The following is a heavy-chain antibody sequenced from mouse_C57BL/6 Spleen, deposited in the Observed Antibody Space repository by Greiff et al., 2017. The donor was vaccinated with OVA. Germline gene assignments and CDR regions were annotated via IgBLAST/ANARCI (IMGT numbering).Heavy chain of an antibody. Sequence: DVKLVESGAELVRPGASVKLSCTASGFNIKDYYMHWVKQRPEQGLEWIGRIDPEDGDTEYAPKFQGKATMTADTSSNTAYLQLSSLTSEDTAVYYCTTDYYGSSYGFAYWGQGTLVTVSA. CDR3: TTDYYGSSYGFAY. J-gene: IGHJ3*01. V-gene: IGHV14-1*01. D-gene: IGHD1-1*01. CDR2: IDPEDGDT. CDR1: GFNIKDYY.